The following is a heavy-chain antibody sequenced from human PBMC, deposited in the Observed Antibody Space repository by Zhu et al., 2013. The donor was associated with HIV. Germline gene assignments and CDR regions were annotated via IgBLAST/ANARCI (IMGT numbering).Heavy chain of an antibody. CDR1: GGSFSGYY. Sequence: QVQLQESGPGLVKPSETLSLTCAVYGGSFSGYYWSWIRQPPGKGLEWIGEINHSGSTNYNPSLKSRVTISVDTSKNQFSLKLSSVTAADTAVYYCARGSSGWYDNFDYWGQGTLVTVSS. CDR3: ARGSSGWYDNFDY. J-gene: IGHJ4*02. D-gene: IGHD6-19*01. CDR2: INHSGST. V-gene: IGHV4-34*01.